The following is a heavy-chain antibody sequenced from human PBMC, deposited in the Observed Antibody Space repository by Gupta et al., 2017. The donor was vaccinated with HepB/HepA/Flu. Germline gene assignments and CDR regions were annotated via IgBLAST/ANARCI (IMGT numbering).Heavy chain of an antibody. V-gene: IGHV3-66*01. CDR1: GFTVSRNY. CDR2: IDSGGST. Sequence: EVQLVESGGGLVQPGGSLSLSCAASGFTVSRNYMSWVRQAPGKGLEWVSVIDSGGSTYYADSVKGRFTISRDNSKNTLYLQMNSLRAEDTAVYYCARVVVSGYFDYWGQGTLVTGSS. J-gene: IGHJ4*02. D-gene: IGHD2-15*01. CDR3: ARVVVSGYFDY.